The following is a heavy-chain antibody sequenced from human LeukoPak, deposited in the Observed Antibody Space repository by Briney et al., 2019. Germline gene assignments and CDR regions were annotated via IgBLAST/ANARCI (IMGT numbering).Heavy chain of an antibody. J-gene: IGHJ4*02. CDR2: ISSSSSTI. D-gene: IGHD4-17*01. CDR3: ARVVDHDYGDYYLDY. V-gene: IGHV3-48*01. Sequence: GGSLRLSCAASGFTFSSSSMNWVRQAPGKGLEWVSYISSSSSTIYYADSVKGRFTISRDNAKNSLYLQMNSLRAEDTAVYYCARVVDHDYGDYYLDYWGQGTLVTVSS. CDR1: GFTFSSSS.